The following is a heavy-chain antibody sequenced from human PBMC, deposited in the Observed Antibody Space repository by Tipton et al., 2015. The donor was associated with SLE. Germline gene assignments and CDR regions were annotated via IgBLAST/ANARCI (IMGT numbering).Heavy chain of an antibody. D-gene: IGHD1-26*01. J-gene: IGHJ6*03. CDR3: ARVGSSYMDV. V-gene: IGHV4-39*07. CDR1: GGPISSSNYY. CDR2: IYYSGST. Sequence: TLSLTCTVSGGPISSSNYYWGWIRQPPGKGLEWIGSIYYSGSTYYNPSLKRRVTMSVDTSKNQFSLKLSSVTAADTAVYYCARVGSSYMDVWGKGTTVNVSS.